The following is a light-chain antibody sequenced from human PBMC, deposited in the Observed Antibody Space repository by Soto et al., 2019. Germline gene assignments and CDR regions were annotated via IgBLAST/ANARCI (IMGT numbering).Light chain of an antibody. CDR2: SAS. Sequence: AIQMTQSPSSLSASVGDRVTITCRTSQGIRDDLGWYQQKPGKAPKLLIYSASSLQSGVPSRFSGSGSGTDFTLTISSLQPEDFAVYYCQQRSNWPPLFGPGTKVDIK. CDR3: QQRSNWPPL. CDR1: QGIRDD. V-gene: IGKV1-6*01. J-gene: IGKJ3*01.